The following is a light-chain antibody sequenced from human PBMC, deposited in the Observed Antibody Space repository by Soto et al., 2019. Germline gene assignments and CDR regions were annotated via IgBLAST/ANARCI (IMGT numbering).Light chain of an antibody. J-gene: IGKJ1*01. CDR3: QQYNDWPLT. CDR2: GAS. CDR1: QSVSSKY. V-gene: IGKV3-15*01. Sequence: EIVMTQSPATLSVSPGERATLPCRASQSVSSKYLAWYQQKPGQAPRLLIYGASTRATGIPARFSGSGSGTEFTLTISSLQSEDFAVYYCQQYNDWPLTFGQGTKVDIK.